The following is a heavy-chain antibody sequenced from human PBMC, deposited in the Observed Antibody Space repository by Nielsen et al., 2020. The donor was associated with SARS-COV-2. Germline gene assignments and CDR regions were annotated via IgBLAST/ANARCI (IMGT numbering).Heavy chain of an antibody. Sequence: WLRQLPGKGLEWVSSISSSSSYIYYADSVKGRFTISRDNAKNTLYLQMNSLRAEDTAVYYCASDPGFGESPTPGYYYYGMDVWGQGTTVTVSS. CDR3: ASDPGFGESPTPGYYYYGMDV. V-gene: IGHV3-21*01. J-gene: IGHJ6*02. D-gene: IGHD3-10*01. CDR2: ISSSSSYI.